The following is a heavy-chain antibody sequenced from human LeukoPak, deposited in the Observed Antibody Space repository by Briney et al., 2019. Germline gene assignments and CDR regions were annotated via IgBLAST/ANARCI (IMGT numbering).Heavy chain of an antibody. CDR2: IYPRDSDT. Sequence: GESLKISCQASGYNFPTYWIGWVRQMPGKGLEWMGIIYPRDSDTRYSPSFQGQVTISADKSLNTAYLQWSSLKASDTAMYYCARHTNQPDYWGQGTLVTVSS. D-gene: IGHD1-1*01. CDR1: GYNFPTYW. V-gene: IGHV5-51*01. J-gene: IGHJ4*02. CDR3: ARHTNQPDY.